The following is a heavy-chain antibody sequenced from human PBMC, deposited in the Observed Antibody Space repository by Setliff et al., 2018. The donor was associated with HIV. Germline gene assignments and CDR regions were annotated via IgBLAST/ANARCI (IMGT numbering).Heavy chain of an antibody. CDR2: IYYSGST. CDR3: AKRTFGSGRLDP. J-gene: IGHJ5*02. CDR1: GGSISSSSSY. D-gene: IGHD3-16*01. V-gene: IGHV4-39*01. Sequence: SETLSLTCTVSGGSISSSSSYWGWIRQPPGKGLEWIGIIYYSGSTYYKPSLKSRVTISVDTSKNQFSLNLNSVTATDTAVYYCAKRTFGSGRLDPWGQGTLVTVSS.